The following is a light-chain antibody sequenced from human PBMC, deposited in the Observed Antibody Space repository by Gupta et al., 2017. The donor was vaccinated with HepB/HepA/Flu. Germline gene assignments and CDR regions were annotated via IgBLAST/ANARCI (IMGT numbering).Light chain of an antibody. CDR1: QSLLHTTGDNF. J-gene: IGKJ1*01. Sequence: EIVMTQSPLSLPVTPGEPASISCRSSQSLLHTTGDNFLDWYLQKPGQSPQLLIYLGFNRASGVPDRFSGSGSGTDFTLNISRVEAEDVGVYSFRQGLQSPRTFGQGTKVEIK. V-gene: IGKV2-28*01. CDR3: RQGLQSPRT. CDR2: LGF.